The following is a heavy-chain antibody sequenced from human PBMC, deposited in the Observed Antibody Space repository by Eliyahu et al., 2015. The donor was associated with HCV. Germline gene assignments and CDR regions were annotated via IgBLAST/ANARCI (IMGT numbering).Heavy chain of an antibody. J-gene: IGHJ5*02. CDR2: INHSGST. Sequence: QVQLQQWGAGLLKPSETLSLTCAVYGGSFSGYYWSWIRQPPGKGLEWIGEINHSGSTNYNPSLKSRVTISVDTSKNQFSLKLSSVTAADTAVYYCARVPSIPIYDPWGQGTLVTVSS. CDR3: ARVPSIPIYDP. CDR1: GGSFSGYY. V-gene: IGHV4-34*01. D-gene: IGHD3-3*02.